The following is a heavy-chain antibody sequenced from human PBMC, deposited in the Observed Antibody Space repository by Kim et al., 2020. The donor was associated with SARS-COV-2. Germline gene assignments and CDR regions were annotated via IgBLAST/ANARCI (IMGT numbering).Heavy chain of an antibody. CDR3: ARHVSSSSSWYGSQLGWFDP. J-gene: IGHJ5*02. D-gene: IGHD6-13*01. CDR2: IYYSGST. V-gene: IGHV4-59*08. Sequence: SETLSLTCTVSGGSISSYYWSWIRQPPGKGLEWIGYIYYSGSTNYNPSLKSRVTISVDTSKNQFSLKLSSVTAADTAVYYCARHVSSSSSWYGSQLGWFDPWGQGTLVTVSS. CDR1: GGSISSYY.